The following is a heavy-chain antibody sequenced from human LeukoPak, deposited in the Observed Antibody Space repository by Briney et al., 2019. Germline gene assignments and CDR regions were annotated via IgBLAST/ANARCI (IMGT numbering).Heavy chain of an antibody. J-gene: IGHJ4*02. D-gene: IGHD3-10*01. Sequence: GGSLRLSCAGSGFPFSSYWMTWVRQAPGKGLEGVANINQDGSEKSYVDSVRGRFTISRDSAKNSLYLQMNSLRAEDTAVYYCAREATMVRGVPFDYWGQGTLVTVSS. CDR2: INQDGSEK. CDR1: GFPFSSYW. CDR3: AREATMVRGVPFDY. V-gene: IGHV3-7*01.